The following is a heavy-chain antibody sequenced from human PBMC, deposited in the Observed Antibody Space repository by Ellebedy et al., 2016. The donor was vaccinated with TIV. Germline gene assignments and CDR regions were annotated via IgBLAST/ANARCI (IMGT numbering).Heavy chain of an antibody. V-gene: IGHV3-15*01. CDR2: IKSKTDGGAA. CDR1: GFTFSNAR. Sequence: GESLKISCAASGFTFSNARMNWVRQATGKGLEWVGRIKSKTDGGAADYAAPVKGRFTISRDDSKNTLYLQMNSMKTDDTAVYFCTTVYSYNYDSVWGQGTLASVSS. CDR3: TTVYSYNYDSV. J-gene: IGHJ4*02. D-gene: IGHD3-16*01.